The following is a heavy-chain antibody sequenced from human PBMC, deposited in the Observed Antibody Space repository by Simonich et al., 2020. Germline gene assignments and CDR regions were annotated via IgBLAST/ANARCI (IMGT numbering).Heavy chain of an antibody. V-gene: IGHV4-34*01. Sequence: QVQLQESGPGLVKPSETLSLTCTVSGGSISSYYWSWIRQPPGKGLEWIVEINHSGSTNYNPSLKSRGTISVDTSKNQFSLKLSSVTAADTAVYYCARRANWNWYFHLWGRGTLVTVSS. J-gene: IGHJ2*01. CDR1: GGSISSYY. D-gene: IGHD1-1*01. CDR3: ARRANWNWYFHL. CDR2: INHSGST.